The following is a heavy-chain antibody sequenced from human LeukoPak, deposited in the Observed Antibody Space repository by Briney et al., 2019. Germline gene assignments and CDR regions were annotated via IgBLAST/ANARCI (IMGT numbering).Heavy chain of an antibody. J-gene: IGHJ6*03. CDR1: GYSISSGYY. CDR3: ARDVGYYGSGSIYYMDV. CDR2: MYYSGSA. D-gene: IGHD3-10*01. V-gene: IGHV4-38-2*02. Sequence: PSETLSLTCTVSGYSISSGYYWGWIRQPPGRGLEWIGSMYYSGSAYYNPSLKSRLTISVDASKNQFSLKLSSVTAADTAVYYCARDVGYYGSGSIYYMDVWGKGTPVTVSS.